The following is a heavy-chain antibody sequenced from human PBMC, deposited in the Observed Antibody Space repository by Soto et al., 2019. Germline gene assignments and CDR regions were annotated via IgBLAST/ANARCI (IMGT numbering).Heavy chain of an antibody. Sequence: SETLSLTCTVSGGSMKSFFWSWIRQPPGKGLEWIGYIPNSGGPTYAPSLKSRVTIAIDTSRNQFSLRLTSVTTADTAVYYCAASQMGLISVLGTWGQGIQVTVSS. D-gene: IGHD1-1*01. V-gene: IGHV4-59*01. CDR2: IPNSGGP. CDR1: GGSMKSFF. J-gene: IGHJ4*02. CDR3: AASQMGLISVLGT.